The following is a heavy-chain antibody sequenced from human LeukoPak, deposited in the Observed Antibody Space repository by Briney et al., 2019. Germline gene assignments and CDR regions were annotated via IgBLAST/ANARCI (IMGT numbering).Heavy chain of an antibody. CDR2: ISYDGSNK. V-gene: IGHV3-30-3*01. CDR1: GFTFSSYA. Sequence: GGSLRLSCAASGFTFSSYAMHWVRQAPGKGLEWVAVISYDGSNKYYADSVKGRFTISRDNSKNTLYLQVNSLRAEDTAVYYCARDRREFDYWGQGTLVTVSS. CDR3: ARDRREFDY. J-gene: IGHJ4*02.